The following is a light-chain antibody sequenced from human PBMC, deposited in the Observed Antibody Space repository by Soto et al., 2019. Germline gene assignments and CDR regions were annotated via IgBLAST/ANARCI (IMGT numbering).Light chain of an antibody. CDR2: GAS. Sequence: DIQRTHPPPSLAAYVEDKVTITCRASQGIRNALAWYQQKPGKAPKRLIYGASTLQSGVPSRFSGSGSATEFTLTITCLQPEDFATYYCVQHDTDPVSFGGGTKVDIK. CDR3: VQHDTDPVS. V-gene: IGKV1-17*01. J-gene: IGKJ4*01. CDR1: QGIRNA.